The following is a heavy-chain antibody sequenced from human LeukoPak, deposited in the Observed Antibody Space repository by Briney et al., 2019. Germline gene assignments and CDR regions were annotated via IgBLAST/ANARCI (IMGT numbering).Heavy chain of an antibody. D-gene: IGHD3-22*01. CDR1: GGSISSSSYY. CDR3: ARESYYDSSGYSHDAFDI. V-gene: IGHV4-39*07. CDR2: IYYSGNT. J-gene: IGHJ3*02. Sequence: PSETLSLTCTVSGGSISSSSYYWAWIRQPPGKGLEWIGSIYYSGNTYYKSSLKSRVTIAVDTSKNQFSLKLNSVTAADTAVYYCARESYYDSSGYSHDAFDIWGQGTMLTVSS.